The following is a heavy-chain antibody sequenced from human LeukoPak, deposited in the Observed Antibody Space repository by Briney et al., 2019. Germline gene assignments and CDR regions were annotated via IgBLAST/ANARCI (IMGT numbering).Heavy chain of an antibody. V-gene: IGHV4-39*01. CDR3: ARHLSNSPFDY. CDR1: GGSISSSSYY. D-gene: IGHD4-11*01. CDR2: IYYSGST. Sequence: SETLSLTCTVSGGSISSSSYYWGWIRQPPGKGLEWIGSIYYSGSTYYNPSLKSRVTISVDTSKNQFSLKLSSVTAADMAVYYCARHLSNSPFDYWGQGTLVTVSS. J-gene: IGHJ4*02.